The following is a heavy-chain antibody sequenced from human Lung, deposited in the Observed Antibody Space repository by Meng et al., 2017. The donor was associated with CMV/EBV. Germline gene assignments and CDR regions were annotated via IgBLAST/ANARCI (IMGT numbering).Heavy chain of an antibody. J-gene: IGHJ4*02. CDR1: GDGFSSYS. CDR3: ARGPGGSGSYDLY. D-gene: IGHD3-10*01. V-gene: IGHV1-69*10. CDR2: IIPIIGVT. Sequence: SVKVSCKISGDGFSSYSVTWVRLAPGQGLEWMGVIIPIIGVTNYAQKFQGRVAITADKSRNTAYMELSSLRSDDTTFYYCARGPGGSGSYDLYWGQGTLVTISS.